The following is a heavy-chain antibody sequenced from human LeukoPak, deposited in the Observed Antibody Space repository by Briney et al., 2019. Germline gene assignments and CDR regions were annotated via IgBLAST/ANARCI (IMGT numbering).Heavy chain of an antibody. Sequence: GGSLRLSCAASGFTFSDYYMSWIRQAPGKGLEWVSYISSSGSTRYYADSVKGRFTISRDNAKNSLYLQMNSLRAEDTAVYYCAGTWDDYGTRFDYWGQGTLVTVSS. V-gene: IGHV3-11*01. CDR3: AGTWDDYGTRFDY. CDR2: ISSSGSTR. CDR1: GFTFSDYY. D-gene: IGHD4-17*01. J-gene: IGHJ4*02.